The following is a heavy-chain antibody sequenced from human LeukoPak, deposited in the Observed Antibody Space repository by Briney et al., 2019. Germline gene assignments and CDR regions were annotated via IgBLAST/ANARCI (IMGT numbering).Heavy chain of an antibody. J-gene: IGHJ4*02. V-gene: IGHV3-33*05. CDR1: GFTFSTYG. Sequence: GRSLTLSCAASGFTFSTYGMRCVSQAPGKGLEWVAVISYDGSNKYYADSVKGRFTISRDNAKNSLYLQMNSLRAEDTAVYYCARPPVRGVTSAILYWGQGTLVTVSS. CDR2: ISYDGSNK. D-gene: IGHD3-10*01. CDR3: ARPPVRGVTSAILY.